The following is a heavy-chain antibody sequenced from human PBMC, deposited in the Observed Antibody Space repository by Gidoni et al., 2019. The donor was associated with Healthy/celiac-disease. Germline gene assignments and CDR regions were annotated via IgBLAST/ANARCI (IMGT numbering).Heavy chain of an antibody. Sequence: QVQLVRSGTELKKPGASVMASCTASGYTFTSYAMNWVRQAPGPGLEWMGLINTNTGNPTYAQGFTGRFVFSLDTSVSTAYLQISSLKAEDTAVYYCARDFPSYYYDSSGFWVYWGQGTLVTVSS. CDR2: INTNTGNP. CDR1: GYTFTSYA. CDR3: ARDFPSYYYDSSGFWVY. J-gene: IGHJ4*02. V-gene: IGHV7-4-1*02. D-gene: IGHD3-22*01.